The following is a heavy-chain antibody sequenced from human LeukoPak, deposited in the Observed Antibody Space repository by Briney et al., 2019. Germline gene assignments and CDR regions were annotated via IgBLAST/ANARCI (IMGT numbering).Heavy chain of an antibody. CDR2: ISASGGNT. CDR3: AKDSSSWPHYFDY. D-gene: IGHD6-13*01. Sequence: GGSLSLSCSASGFPLSSFPMSWVPQAPGKGLEWVSGISASGGNTYDADSVKGRFTISRDNSKDTVYLQLNNLRAEDTAVYYCAKDSSSWPHYFDYWGQGTLVTVSS. CDR1: GFPLSSFP. V-gene: IGHV3-23*01. J-gene: IGHJ4*02.